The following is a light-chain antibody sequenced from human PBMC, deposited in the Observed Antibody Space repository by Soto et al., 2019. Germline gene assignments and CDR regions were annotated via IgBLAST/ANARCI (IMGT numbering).Light chain of an antibody. V-gene: IGLV2-8*01. J-gene: IGLJ2*01. CDR2: EVS. CDR3: SSYAGSNNLV. Sequence: QSALTQPPSASGSPGQSVTISCTGTSSDVGGYNYVSWYQQHPGKAPKLMIYEVSKRPSGDPDRFSGSKSGNTASLTVSGLQAEDEADYYCSSYAGSNNLVFGGGTNLTVL. CDR1: SSDVGGYNY.